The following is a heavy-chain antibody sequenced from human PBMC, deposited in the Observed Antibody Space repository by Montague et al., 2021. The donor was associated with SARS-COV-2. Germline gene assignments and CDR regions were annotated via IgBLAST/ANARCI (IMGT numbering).Heavy chain of an antibody. CDR2: IYTGGTT. CDR3: ARDAGGAAAGKGRYFDL. V-gene: IGHV4-61*02. D-gene: IGHD6-13*01. J-gene: IGHJ2*01. CDR1: SGSIRSGSYY. Sequence: TLSLTCSVSSGSIRSGSYYWTWVRQPAGKGLEWIGRIYTGGTTHYXXXLKSRVTILLDTSKNQFSLNLNSVTAADTAVYFCARDAGGAAAGKGRYFDLWGRGTLVTVSS.